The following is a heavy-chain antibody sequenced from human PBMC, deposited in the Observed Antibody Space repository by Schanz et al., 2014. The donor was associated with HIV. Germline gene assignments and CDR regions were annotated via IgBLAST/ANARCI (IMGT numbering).Heavy chain of an antibody. Sequence: QVQLVESGGGLVQPGRSLRLSCAVSGFTFSNYAMHWVRQAPGKGLEWVAVTSYDGSNKYYADSVKGRFTISRDNSKNTLYLQMNSLRAEDTAVYYCAKRRDSGYAYFDYWGQGTLVTVSS. CDR2: TSYDGSNK. V-gene: IGHV3-30-3*01. D-gene: IGHD1-1*01. CDR1: GFTFSNYA. CDR3: AKRRDSGYAYFDY. J-gene: IGHJ4*02.